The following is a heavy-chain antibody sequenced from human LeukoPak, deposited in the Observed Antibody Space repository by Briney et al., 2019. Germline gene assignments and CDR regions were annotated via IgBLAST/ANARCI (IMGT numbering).Heavy chain of an antibody. CDR2: IYPFDSDT. J-gene: IGHJ4*02. CDR1: GYRFTSYW. CDR3: ARSRYSSGWYGEFDY. Sequence: GESLKISCKGSGYRFTSYWIGWVRQMPGKGLEWMGIIYPFDSDTRYSTSFQGQVTISADKSISTAYLQWSSLKASGTAMYYCARSRYSSGWYGEFDYWGQGTLVTVSS. V-gene: IGHV5-51*01. D-gene: IGHD6-19*01.